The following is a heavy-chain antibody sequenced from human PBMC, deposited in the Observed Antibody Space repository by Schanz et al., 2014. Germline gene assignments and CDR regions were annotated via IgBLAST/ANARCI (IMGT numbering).Heavy chain of an antibody. Sequence: DVQLVESGGGLLQPGGSLRLSCAVSGFTVNTNYMSWVRQAPGKGLEWISSMYINSGSTQYADSVKGRFIISRDSSKNTLVLQRNSRRAEDTAVYLGAKDRWRATVMVDAFDIGGRGTKVTVS. CDR3: AKDRWRATVMVDAFDI. D-gene: IGHD4-4*01. V-gene: IGHV3-53*01. CDR1: GFTVNTNY. J-gene: IGHJ3*02. CDR2: MYINSGST.